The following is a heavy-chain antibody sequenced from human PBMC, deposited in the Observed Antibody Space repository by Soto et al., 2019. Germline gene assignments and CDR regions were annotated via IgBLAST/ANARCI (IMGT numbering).Heavy chain of an antibody. V-gene: IGHV3-30*18. CDR1: GFTFSSYG. Sequence: GGSLRLSCAASGFTFSSYGMHWVRQAPGKGLEWVAVISYDGSNKYYADSVKGRFTISRDNSKNTLYLQMNSLRAEDTAVYYCAKGTWFDPWGQGTLVTAPQ. J-gene: IGHJ5*02. CDR2: ISYDGSNK. CDR3: AKGTWFDP.